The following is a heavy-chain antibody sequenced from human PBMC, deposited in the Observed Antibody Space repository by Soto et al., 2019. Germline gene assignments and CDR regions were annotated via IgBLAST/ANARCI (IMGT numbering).Heavy chain of an antibody. J-gene: IGHJ4*02. CDR1: GGSISSYY. Sequence: QVQLQESGPGLVKPSETLSLTCTASGGSISSYYWSWIRQPPGQGLEWIGYIYYSGSTNYNPSLKSRVTISVDTSKNQFSLKLSSVTAEETAVYYCARFRSGYDFDYWGQGTLVTVSS. V-gene: IGHV4-59*01. D-gene: IGHD5-12*01. CDR3: ARFRSGYDFDY. CDR2: IYYSGST.